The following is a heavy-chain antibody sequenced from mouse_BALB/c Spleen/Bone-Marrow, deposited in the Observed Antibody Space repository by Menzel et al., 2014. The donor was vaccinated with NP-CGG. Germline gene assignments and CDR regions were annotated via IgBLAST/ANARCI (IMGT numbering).Heavy chain of an antibody. CDR2: IRNKANGYTT. CDR3: ARDKGRVFFDY. J-gene: IGHJ2*01. Sequence: EVKLEESGGGLVQPGGSLRLSCATSGFTFTDYYMNWVRQPPGEALEWLGFIRNKANGYTTEYSASVKGRFTISRDNSQNILYLQMNTLRAEDSATYYCARDKGRVFFDYWGQGTTLTVSS. V-gene: IGHV7-3*02. CDR1: GFTFTDYY.